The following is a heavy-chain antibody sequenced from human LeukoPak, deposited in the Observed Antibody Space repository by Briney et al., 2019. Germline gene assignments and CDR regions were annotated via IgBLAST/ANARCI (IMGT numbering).Heavy chain of an antibody. J-gene: IGHJ4*02. D-gene: IGHD3-16*01. Sequence: GGSLRLSCAASGFTFSNYAINWVRQPPGKGLEWVATMNGDGGETYYVDSVKGRFTISRDSPKNSLYLQMNNLRAEDTAVYYCARGHLGRGQGTLVTVSS. CDR1: GFTFSNYA. CDR3: ARGHLG. CDR2: MNGDGGET. V-gene: IGHV3-7*01.